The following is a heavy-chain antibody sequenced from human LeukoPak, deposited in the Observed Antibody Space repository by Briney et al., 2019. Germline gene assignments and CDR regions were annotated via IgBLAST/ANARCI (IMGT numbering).Heavy chain of an antibody. CDR1: GFTFSSYA. V-gene: IGHV3-30-3*01. D-gene: IGHD4-17*01. CDR2: ISYDGSNK. Sequence: GGSLRLSCAASGFTFSSYAMHWVRQAPGKGLEWVAVISYDGSNKYYADSVKGRFTISRDNSKNTLYLQMNSLGAEDTAVYYCAREHGYYFGYWGQGTLVTVSS. CDR3: AREHGYYFGY. J-gene: IGHJ4*02.